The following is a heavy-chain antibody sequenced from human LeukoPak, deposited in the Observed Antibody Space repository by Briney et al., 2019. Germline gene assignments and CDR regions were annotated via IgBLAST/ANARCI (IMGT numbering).Heavy chain of an antibody. D-gene: IGHD2-15*01. CDR1: GGSISSGGYY. CDR2: IYYRGRT. Sequence: SQTLSLTCTVSGGSISSGGYYWGWVPQPPGKGLEGVGYIYYRGRTYYNPSLKSRVTISVDTSKSQFSLKLSSVTAADTAVCYCARDTHSSARGAFDIWGQGTMVTVSS. J-gene: IGHJ3*02. V-gene: IGHV4-31*03. CDR3: ARDTHSSARGAFDI.